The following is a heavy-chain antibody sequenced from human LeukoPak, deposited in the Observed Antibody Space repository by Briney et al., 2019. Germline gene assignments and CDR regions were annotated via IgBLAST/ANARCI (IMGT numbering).Heavy chain of an antibody. J-gene: IGHJ4*02. CDR3: ARSDCSSTSCYIADYYFDY. V-gene: IGHV1-69*01. CDR1: GGTFSSYA. CDR2: IIPIFGTA. D-gene: IGHD2-2*02. Sequence: SVKVSCKASGGTFSSYAISWVRQAPGQGLEWMGGIIPIFGTANYAQKFQGRVTITADESTSPAYMELSSLRSEDTAVYYCARSDCSSTSCYIADYYFDYWGQGTLVTVSS.